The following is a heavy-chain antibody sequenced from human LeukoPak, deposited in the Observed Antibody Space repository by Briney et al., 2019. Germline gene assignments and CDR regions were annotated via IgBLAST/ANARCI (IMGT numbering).Heavy chain of an antibody. CDR1: GGSISSYY. J-gene: IGHJ5*02. CDR3: AREWPKNWFDP. Sequence: SETLSLTCTVSGGSISSYYWSWIRQPPGKGLEWIGYIYYSGSTNYNPSLKSRVTISVDTSKNQFSLKLSSVTAADTAVYYCAREWPKNWFDPWGQGTLVTVSS. D-gene: IGHD5-12*01. CDR2: IYYSGST. V-gene: IGHV4-59*01.